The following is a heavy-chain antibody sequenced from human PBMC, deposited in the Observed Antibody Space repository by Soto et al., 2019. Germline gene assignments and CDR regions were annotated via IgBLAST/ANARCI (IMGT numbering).Heavy chain of an antibody. CDR2: IYYSGST. D-gene: IGHD3-3*01. CDR3: ARIRNLSVHYYYYMDV. V-gene: IGHV4-59*01. J-gene: IGHJ6*03. CDR1: GGSISSYY. Sequence: PSETLSLTCSVSGGSISSYYWSWIRQPPGKGLEWIGYIYYSGSTNYNPSLKSRVTISVDTSKNQFSLKLSSVTAADTAVYYCARIRNLSVHYYYYMDVWGKGTTVTVSS.